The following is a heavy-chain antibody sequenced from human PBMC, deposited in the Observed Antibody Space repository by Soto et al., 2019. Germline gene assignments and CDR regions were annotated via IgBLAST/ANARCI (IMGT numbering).Heavy chain of an antibody. Sequence: QVQVVQSGAEVKKAGSSVKVSCKASGDIFTNYAISWVRQAPGQGLEWMGGIIPIFGTANYAQKFQGRVTIIADESTSTTYMDLSSLRSEDTAIYFCARVVYGDSSNWYFDRWGRGTLVTVSS. V-gene: IGHV1-69*12. CDR2: IIPIFGTA. J-gene: IGHJ2*01. CDR1: GDIFTNYA. CDR3: ARVVYGDSSNWYFDR. D-gene: IGHD4-17*01.